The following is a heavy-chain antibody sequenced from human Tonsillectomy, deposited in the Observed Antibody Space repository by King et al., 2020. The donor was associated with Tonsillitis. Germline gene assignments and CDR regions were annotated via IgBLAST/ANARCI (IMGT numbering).Heavy chain of an antibody. D-gene: IGHD6-13*01. J-gene: IGHJ4*02. CDR3: ARVFQTSGISWYYFDY. V-gene: IGHV4-59*01. CDR1: GGSISNYY. CDR2: INYSGTT. Sequence: QLQESGPGLVKASETLSLTCTVSGGSISNYYWSWIRQPPGKGLEWIGYINYSGTTNYNPSLKNRVTISVDTSKNQFSLKVSSVTAADAAVYYCARVFQTSGISWYYFDYWGQGTLVTVSS.